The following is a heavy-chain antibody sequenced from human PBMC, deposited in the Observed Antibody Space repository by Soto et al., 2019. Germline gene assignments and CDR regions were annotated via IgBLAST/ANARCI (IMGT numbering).Heavy chain of an antibody. V-gene: IGHV1-18*01. CDR3: ERAHSTVTTSITY. D-gene: IGHD4-17*01. Sequence: ASVKVFCKASGYSFTSYGVSLVIKAPGQGLEWMGWISGYDGNTKYAQKVQDRVTMTTDTSPTTGYMELRSLRSDDTAVYYCERAHSTVTTSITYWGQGTLVIVSS. CDR2: ISGYDGNT. CDR1: GYSFTSYG. J-gene: IGHJ4*02.